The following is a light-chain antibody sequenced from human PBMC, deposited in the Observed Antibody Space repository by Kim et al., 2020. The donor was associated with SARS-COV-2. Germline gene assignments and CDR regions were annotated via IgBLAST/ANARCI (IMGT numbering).Light chain of an antibody. CDR2: GAF. CDR1: EHDISNN. J-gene: IGKJ4*02. CDR3: QQRISLPPT. Sequence: PGGEGSPSSWGGEHDISNNLGWYQHKPGQAPRLLIYGAFRRATGTPVRFSGSGSGTDFTLTISNLEPEDFAVYYCQQRISLPPTFGRGTKVDIK. V-gene: IGKV3-20*01.